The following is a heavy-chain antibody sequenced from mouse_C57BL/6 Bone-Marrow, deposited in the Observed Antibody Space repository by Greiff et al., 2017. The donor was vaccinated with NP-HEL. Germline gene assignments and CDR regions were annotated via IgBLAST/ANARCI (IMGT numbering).Heavy chain of an antibody. Sequence: QVQLQQPGAELVKPGASVKLSCKASGYTFTSYWMHWVKQRPGQGLEWIGMIHPNSGSTNYNENFKSKATLTVDKSSSTAYMQLSSLTSEDSAVYYCARRGADLHYWGQGTTLTVSS. CDR1: GYTFTSYW. CDR3: ARRGADLHY. J-gene: IGHJ2*01. V-gene: IGHV1-64*01. CDR2: IHPNSGST.